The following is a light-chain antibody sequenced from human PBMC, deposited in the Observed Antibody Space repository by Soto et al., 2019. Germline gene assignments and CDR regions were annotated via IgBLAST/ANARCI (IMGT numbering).Light chain of an antibody. Sequence: QSALTQPLSVSGSPGQSVTISCTGTSIDVAGYKYVSWYQQHPGKAPKLMIFDVSKRPSGVPDRFSGSKSGNTASLTISGLQAEDEADYYCCSYAGSYVVFGGGTKLTVL. J-gene: IGLJ2*01. CDR2: DVS. V-gene: IGLV2-11*01. CDR3: CSYAGSYVV. CDR1: SIDVAGYKY.